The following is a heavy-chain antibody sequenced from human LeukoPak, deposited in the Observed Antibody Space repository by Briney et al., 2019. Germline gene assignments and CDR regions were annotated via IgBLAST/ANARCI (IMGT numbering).Heavy chain of an antibody. CDR1: GFTVSSNY. CDR3: ARVVYSYARHYYFDY. Sequence: PGGSLRLSCAASGFTVSSNYMSWVRQAPGKGLEWVSVIYSGGSTYYADSVKGRFTISRDNSKNTLYLQMNSLRAEDTAVYYCARVVYSYARHYYFDYWGQGTLVTVSS. V-gene: IGHV3-53*01. CDR2: IYSGGST. D-gene: IGHD5-18*01. J-gene: IGHJ4*02.